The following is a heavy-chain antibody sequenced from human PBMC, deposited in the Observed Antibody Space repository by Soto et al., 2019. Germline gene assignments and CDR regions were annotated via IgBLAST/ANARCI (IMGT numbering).Heavy chain of an antibody. Sequence: EGRLVESGGGLVKPGGSLRLSCAASGFSFSNYSMNWVRQAPGKGLEWVTFISSSSTYVYYADSVKGRFTISRDNAKNSLYLQMNSLRAEDTAVYYCVRVFRSYDSNGYYKFDYWGQGTLVIVSS. CDR2: ISSSSTYV. CDR1: GFSFSNYS. CDR3: VRVFRSYDSNGYYKFDY. J-gene: IGHJ4*02. D-gene: IGHD3-22*01. V-gene: IGHV3-21*06.